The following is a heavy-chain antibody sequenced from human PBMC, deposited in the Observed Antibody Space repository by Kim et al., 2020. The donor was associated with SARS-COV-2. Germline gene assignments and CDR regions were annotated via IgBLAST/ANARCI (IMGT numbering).Heavy chain of an antibody. V-gene: IGHV3-30*01. D-gene: IGHD1-26*01. J-gene: IGHJ4*02. CDR3: ARSQQGGSDIDY. Sequence: YADSVKGRFTISRDNSNNTLDLQMNSLRPEETAVYFCARSQQGGSDIDYWGQGTLVIVSS.